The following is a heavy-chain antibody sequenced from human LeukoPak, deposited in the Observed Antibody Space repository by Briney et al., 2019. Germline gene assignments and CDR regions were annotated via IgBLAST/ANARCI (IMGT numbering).Heavy chain of an antibody. CDR1: GFTFSSYA. D-gene: IGHD6-19*01. J-gene: IGHJ5*02. Sequence: GGSLRLSCAASGFTFSSYAMSWVRQAPGKGLEWVSASGSGGGTYYADSVKGRFTISRDNSKNTLYLQMNSLRAEDTAVYYCARHNSGIGFDPWGQGTLVTVSS. CDR2: SGSGGGT. CDR3: ARHNSGIGFDP. V-gene: IGHV3-23*01.